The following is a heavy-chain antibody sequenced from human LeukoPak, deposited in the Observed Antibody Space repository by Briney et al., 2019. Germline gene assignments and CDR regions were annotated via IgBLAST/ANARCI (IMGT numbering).Heavy chain of an antibody. CDR1: GGTFSSYT. V-gene: IGHV1-69*10. CDR2: IIPILGIA. J-gene: IGHJ3*02. CDR3: ARDWGVGGYSYGNAFDI. D-gene: IGHD5-18*01. Sequence: EASVKVSCKASGGTFSSYTISWVRQAPGQGLEWMGRIIPILGIANYAQKFQGRVTITADKSTSTAYMELSSLRSEDPAVYYCARDWGVGGYSYGNAFDIWGQGTMVTVSS.